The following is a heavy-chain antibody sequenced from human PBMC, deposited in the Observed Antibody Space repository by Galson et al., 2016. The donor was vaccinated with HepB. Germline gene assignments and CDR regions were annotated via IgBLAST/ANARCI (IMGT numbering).Heavy chain of an antibody. Sequence: SVKVSCKASGYTFTNYYMHWVRQAPGQGLEWMGIINPSGGSTSYAQKFQGRVTMTRDTSTSTVYMEVSRLRSEDTAVYYCAREGDYYEIFFPVISWGQGTLVTVSS. D-gene: IGHD3-9*01. J-gene: IGHJ4*02. V-gene: IGHV1-46*01. CDR1: GYTFTNYY. CDR3: AREGDYYEIFFPVIS. CDR2: INPSGGST.